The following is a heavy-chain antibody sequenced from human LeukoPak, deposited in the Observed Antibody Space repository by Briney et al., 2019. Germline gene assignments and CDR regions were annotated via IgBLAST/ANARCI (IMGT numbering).Heavy chain of an antibody. CDR1: GFTFDDYG. D-gene: IGHD3-22*01. J-gene: IGHJ4*02. V-gene: IGHV3-20*04. CDR2: INWNGGST. Sequence: PGGSLRLSCAASGFTFDDYGMSWVRQAPGKGLEWVSGINWNGGSTGYADSVKGRFTISRDNAKNSLYLQMNSLRAEDTAVYYCAKGYYYDSSGYYPISVFDYWGQGTLVTVSS. CDR3: AKGYYYDSSGYYPISVFDY.